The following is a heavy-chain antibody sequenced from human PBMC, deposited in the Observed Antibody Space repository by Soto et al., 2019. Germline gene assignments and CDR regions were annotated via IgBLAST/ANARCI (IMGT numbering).Heavy chain of an antibody. CDR1: GFTFSSYA. Sequence: GGSLRLSCAASGFTFSSYAMSWVRQAPGKGLEWVSTISGSGFATYYADPVKGRFTIPRDISKNTLYLQINSLRAEDTAVYYCAKGLSVATTPWDYWGQGTLVTVSS. CDR2: ISGSGFAT. CDR3: AKGLSVATTPWDY. D-gene: IGHD5-12*01. J-gene: IGHJ4*02. V-gene: IGHV3-23*01.